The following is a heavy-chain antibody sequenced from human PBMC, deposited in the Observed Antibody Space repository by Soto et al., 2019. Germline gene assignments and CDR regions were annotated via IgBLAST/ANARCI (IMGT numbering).Heavy chain of an antibody. Sequence: QVQLQESGPGLVKPSGTLSLTCAVSGGSISSSNWWSWVRQPPGKGLEWIGEIYHSWSTNYNPSLKRSLTMSVEKSKNQCPRKLGSVTAADTAVYYCARGHLYYYDSSGCYFDYWGQGTLVTVSS. CDR3: ARGHLYYYDSSGCYFDY. CDR2: IYHSWST. CDR1: GGSISSSNW. D-gene: IGHD3-22*01. V-gene: IGHV4-4*02. J-gene: IGHJ4*02.